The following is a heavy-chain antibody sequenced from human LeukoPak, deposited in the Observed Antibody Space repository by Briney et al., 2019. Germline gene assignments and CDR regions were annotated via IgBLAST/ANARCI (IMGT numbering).Heavy chain of an antibody. J-gene: IGHJ6*04. D-gene: IGHD3-10*01. V-gene: IGHV3-64D*06. CDR3: VKGNTKILLWFGEFSDGMDV. CDR1: GFTFSSYA. CDR2: ISSSGGST. Sequence: PGGSLSLSCSASGFTFSSYAMHWVRQAPGKGLEYVSAISSSGGSTYYADSVKGRFTISRDNSKNTLYLQMSSLRAEDTAVYYCVKGNTKILLWFGEFSDGMDVWDKGTTVTVSS.